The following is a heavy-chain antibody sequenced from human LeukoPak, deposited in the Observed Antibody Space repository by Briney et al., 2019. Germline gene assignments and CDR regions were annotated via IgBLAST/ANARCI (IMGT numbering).Heavy chain of an antibody. J-gene: IGHJ6*03. CDR2: IYPSGST. Sequence: SQTLSLTCTVSGGPISSGSYYWSWIRQPAGKGLEWIGHIYPSGSTNYNPSLKSRVTISIDTSRNQFSLNLNSVTAADTAVYYCAREVEDTAMVWGYYYYMDVWGKGTTVTVSS. CDR1: GGPISSGSYY. V-gene: IGHV4-61*09. CDR3: AREVEDTAMVWGYYYYMDV. D-gene: IGHD5-18*01.